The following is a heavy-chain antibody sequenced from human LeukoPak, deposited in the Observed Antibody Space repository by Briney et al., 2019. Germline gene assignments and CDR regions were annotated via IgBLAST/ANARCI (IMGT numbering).Heavy chain of an antibody. J-gene: IGHJ4*02. V-gene: IGHV5-51*01. CDR3: ARYPSYYENSGYYYADY. Sequence: GESLKISCEGSGYSFTNYWIAGVRQMPGKGLEWMGIIHPGASHSRYSPSFQGQVTISADKSIATAYLQWSSLRASDTAMYYCARYPSYYENSGYYYADYWGQGTLVTVSS. CDR2: IHPGASHS. CDR1: GYSFTNYW. D-gene: IGHD3-22*01.